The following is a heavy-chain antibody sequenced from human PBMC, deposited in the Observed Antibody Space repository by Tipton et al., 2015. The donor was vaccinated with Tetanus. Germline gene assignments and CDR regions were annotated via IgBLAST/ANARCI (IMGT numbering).Heavy chain of an antibody. D-gene: IGHD5-18*01. Sequence: EVQLVQSGAGVKKPGESLKISCKGSGYSFTSYWIGWVRQMPGKGLEWMGIIYPGNSDTRYSPSFQGQVTISADKSISTAYLQWSSLRASDTAMYYCARHVQSAMDYYYGMDVWGQGTAVTVSS. V-gene: IGHV5-51*01. CDR3: ARHVQSAMDYYYGMDV. CDR2: IYPGNSDT. CDR1: GYSFTSYW. J-gene: IGHJ6*02.